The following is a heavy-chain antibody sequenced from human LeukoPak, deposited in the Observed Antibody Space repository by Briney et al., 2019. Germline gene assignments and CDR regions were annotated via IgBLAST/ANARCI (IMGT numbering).Heavy chain of an antibody. CDR1: GGTFSSYA. J-gene: IGHJ4*02. CDR3: ARAVAPYYYGSGSSRIGVDY. Sequence: SVKVSCKASGGTFSSYAISWVRRAPGQGLEWMGGIIPIFGTANYAQKFQGRVTITADESTSTAYMELSSLRSEDTAVYYCARAVAPYYYGSGSSRIGVDYWGQGTLVTVSS. V-gene: IGHV1-69*13. D-gene: IGHD3-10*01. CDR2: IIPIFGTA.